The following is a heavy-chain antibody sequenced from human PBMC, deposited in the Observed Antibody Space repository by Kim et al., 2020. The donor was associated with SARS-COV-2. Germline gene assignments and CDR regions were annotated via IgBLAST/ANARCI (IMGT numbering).Heavy chain of an antibody. J-gene: IGHJ5*02. CDR3: ARGGFPRFYGDYGTNWFDP. V-gene: IGHV3-30*04. CDR1: GFTFSSYA. CDR2: ISYDGSNK. Sequence: GGSLRLSCAASGFTFSSYAMHWVRQAPGKGLEWVAVISYDGSNKYYADSVKGRFTISRDNSKNTLYLQMNSLRAEDTAVYYCARGGFPRFYGDYGTNWFDPWGQGTLVTVSS. D-gene: IGHD4-17*01.